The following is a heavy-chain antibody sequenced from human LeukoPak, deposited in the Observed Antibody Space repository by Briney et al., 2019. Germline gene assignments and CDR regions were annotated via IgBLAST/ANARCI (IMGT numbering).Heavy chain of an antibody. J-gene: IGHJ3*02. D-gene: IGHD3-16*02. CDR1: GYTFTSYD. CDR2: MNPNSGNT. Sequence: GASVKVSCKASGYTFTSYDINWVRQATGQGLEWMGWMNPNSGNTGYAQKFQGRVTITRNTSISTAYMELSSLRSEDTAVYYCAREHIMNGRELSSPDAFDIWGQGTMVTVSS. V-gene: IGHV1-8*03. CDR3: AREHIMNGRELSSPDAFDI.